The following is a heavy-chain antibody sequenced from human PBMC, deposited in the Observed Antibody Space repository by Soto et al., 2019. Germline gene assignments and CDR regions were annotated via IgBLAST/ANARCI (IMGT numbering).Heavy chain of an antibody. CDR3: AKNLDLWNGYYQSIDF. Sequence: GGSLRLSCAASGFTFSCFGMHWVRQAPGKGLEWVAVISFDDSFKYYSDSVKGRFTISRDNSRSTLFLQMDSLRPEDTAVYHCAKNLDLWNGYYQSIDFWGQGTLVTVSS. V-gene: IGHV3-30*18. J-gene: IGHJ4*02. CDR2: ISFDDSFK. CDR1: GFTFSCFG. D-gene: IGHD3-3*01.